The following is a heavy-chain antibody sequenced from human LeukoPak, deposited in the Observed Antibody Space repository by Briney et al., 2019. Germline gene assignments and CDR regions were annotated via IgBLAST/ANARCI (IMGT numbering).Heavy chain of an antibody. CDR1: GFTFSDYY. D-gene: IGHD3-22*01. J-gene: IGHJ6*02. V-gene: IGHV3-11*01. CDR2: ISSSGRTI. CDR3: ARDYYDSRGYYGMDV. Sequence: GGSLRLSCAASGFTFSDYYMSWIRQAPGQGLEWVSYISSSGRTIHYADSVKGRFTISRDNAKNSLYLEMNSLRAEDTAVYYCARDYYDSRGYYGMDVWGQGTTVTVSS.